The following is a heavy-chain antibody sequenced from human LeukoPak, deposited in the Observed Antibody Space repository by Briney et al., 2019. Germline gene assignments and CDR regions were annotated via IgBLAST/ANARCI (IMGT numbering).Heavy chain of an antibody. V-gene: IGHV4-39*07. CDR1: GGSISSSSYY. Sequence: SEALSLTCTVSGGSISSSSYYWGWIRQPPGKGLEWIGSIYYSGSTHYNPSLKSRVTISVDTSKNQFSLKLSSVTAADTAVYYCARGGDDEDQPNDVTEIWGQGTLVSVSS. J-gene: IGHJ4*02. CDR2: IYYSGST. D-gene: IGHD1-1*01. CDR3: ARGGDDEDQPNDVTEI.